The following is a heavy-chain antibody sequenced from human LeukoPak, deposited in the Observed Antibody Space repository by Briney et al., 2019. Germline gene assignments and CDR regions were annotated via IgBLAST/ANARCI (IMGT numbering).Heavy chain of an antibody. CDR3: ARVWGNNWFDP. Sequence: GGSLRLSCAASGFTFSSYWMHWVRQVPGKGLVWVSRINDDGSSTTYADSVKGRFTISRDNAKNTLYLQMNSLRAEDTAVYYCARVWGNNWFDPWGQGTPVTVSS. CDR1: GFTFSSYW. D-gene: IGHD3-16*01. J-gene: IGHJ5*02. V-gene: IGHV3-74*01. CDR2: INDDGSST.